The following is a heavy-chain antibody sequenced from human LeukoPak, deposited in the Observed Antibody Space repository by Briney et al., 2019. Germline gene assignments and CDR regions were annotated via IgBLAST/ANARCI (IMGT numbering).Heavy chain of an antibody. D-gene: IGHD2-15*01. J-gene: IGHJ4*02. CDR1: GYTFTSYA. V-gene: IGHV1-3*01. CDR3: ARDSGEYYFDY. CDR2: INAGNGYT. Sequence: ASVKVSCKASGYTFTSYAMHWVRQAPGQRLEWMGWINAGNGYTQYSQKFQGRVTITRDTSASTAYMELSSLKSEDTAVYYCARDSGEYYFDYWGQGTLVTVSS.